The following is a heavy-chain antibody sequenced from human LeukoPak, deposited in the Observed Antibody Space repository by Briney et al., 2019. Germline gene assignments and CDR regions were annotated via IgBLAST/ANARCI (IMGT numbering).Heavy chain of an antibody. CDR2: IYYSGST. J-gene: IGHJ1*01. CDR3: ARAITGEYFQH. CDR1: GGSISSGGYY. Sequence: SETLSLTYTVSGGSISSGGYYWSWIRQHPGKGLEWIGYIYYSGSTYYNPSLKSRATISVDTSKNQFSLKLSSVTAADTAVYYCARAITGEYFQHWGQGTLVTVSS. V-gene: IGHV4-31*03.